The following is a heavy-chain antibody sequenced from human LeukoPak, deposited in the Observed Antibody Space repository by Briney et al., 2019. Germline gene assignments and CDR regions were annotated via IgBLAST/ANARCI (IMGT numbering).Heavy chain of an antibody. CDR1: GGSISGSYYY. D-gene: IGHD3-3*01. CDR3: ARDREEDFWSGYGMDV. CDR2: INYTGKT. Sequence: SETLSFTCTVSGGSISGSYYYWGWIRQPPGKGLEWIGSINYTGKTYYNPSLKSRVTISVDTSKNQFSLKLSSVTAADTAVYYCARDREEDFWSGYGMDVWGQGTTVTVSS. V-gene: IGHV4-39*07. J-gene: IGHJ6*02.